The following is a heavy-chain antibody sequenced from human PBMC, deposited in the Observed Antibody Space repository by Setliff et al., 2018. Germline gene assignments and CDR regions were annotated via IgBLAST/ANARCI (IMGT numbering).Heavy chain of an antibody. CDR1: GYSISSGYY. CDR2: IYHSGST. Sequence: TSETLSLTCAVSGYSISSGYYWGWIRQPPGKGLEWIGSIYHSGSTYYNPSLKSRVTISVDTSKNQFSLKLSSVTAVDTAVYYCARDRGGDWIYYFDYWGQGTLVTVSS. J-gene: IGHJ4*02. D-gene: IGHD2-21*02. CDR3: ARDRGGDWIYYFDY. V-gene: IGHV4-38-2*02.